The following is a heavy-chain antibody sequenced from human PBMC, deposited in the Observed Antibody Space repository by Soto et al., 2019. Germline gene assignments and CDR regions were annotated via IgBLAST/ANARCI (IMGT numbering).Heavy chain of an antibody. Sequence: ASVKVSCKASGHTSTNYAVHWLRQAPGQRLEWMGRIDAGNGNTKYSQKFQGRVTITTDTSASTAYMELSSLRSEDTAVYYCAREGSTYGSTFDYWGQGTLVTVSS. CDR3: AREGSTYGSTFDY. CDR1: GHTSTNYA. D-gene: IGHD5-18*01. V-gene: IGHV1-3*01. CDR2: IDAGNGNT. J-gene: IGHJ4*02.